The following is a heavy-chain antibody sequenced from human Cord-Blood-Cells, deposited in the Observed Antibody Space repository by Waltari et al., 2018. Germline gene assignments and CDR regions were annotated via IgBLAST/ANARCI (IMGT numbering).Heavy chain of an antibody. J-gene: IGHJ4*02. CDR3: ARGPGSYQYFDY. CDR1: GYSISSGYY. D-gene: IGHD3-10*01. CDR2: SYHSGST. Sequence: QVQLQESGQGLVKPSETLSLTCAVSGYSISSGYYWGGIRQPPGKWLEWIWSSYHSGSTYSNPSLKIRVTISLDTSKNQFSLKLSSVTAADTAVYYCARGPGSYQYFDYWGQGTLVTVSS. V-gene: IGHV4-38-2*01.